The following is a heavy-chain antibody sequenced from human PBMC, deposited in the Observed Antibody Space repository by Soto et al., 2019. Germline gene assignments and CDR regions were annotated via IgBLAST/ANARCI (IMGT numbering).Heavy chain of an antibody. Sequence: QLQLQESGPGLVKPSETLSLTCIVSGGSISSSSYYWGWIRQPPGKGLEWIGRIYYSGSTYYNPSLKSRATISVDTSKNQFSLKLSSVTAADTAVFYCARHRARNWCDAWGQGTLVTVSS. CDR1: GGSISSSSYY. J-gene: IGHJ5*02. CDR3: ARHRARNWCDA. CDR2: IYYSGST. V-gene: IGHV4-39*01.